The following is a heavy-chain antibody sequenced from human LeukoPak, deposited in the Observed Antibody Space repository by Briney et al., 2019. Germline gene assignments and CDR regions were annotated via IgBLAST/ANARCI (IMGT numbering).Heavy chain of an antibody. CDR2: ISGSGGST. V-gene: IGHV3-23*01. CDR3: AKDVFYYDSSGYYPFDY. D-gene: IGHD3-22*01. CDR1: GFTVSSYA. J-gene: IGHJ4*02. Sequence: GGSLRLSCAASGFTVSSYAMSWVRQAPGKGLEWVSAISGSGGSTYYADSVKGRFTISRDNSKNTLYLQMNSLRAEDTAVYYCAKDVFYYDSSGYYPFDYWGKGTLVTVSS.